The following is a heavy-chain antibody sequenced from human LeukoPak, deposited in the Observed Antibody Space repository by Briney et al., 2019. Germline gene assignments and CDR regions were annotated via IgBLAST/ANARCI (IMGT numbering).Heavy chain of an antibody. J-gene: IGHJ4*02. V-gene: IGHV3-53*01. Sequence: GGSLRLSCAASGFTVSSNSMSWVRQAPGKGLEWVSMIYSGGSTDYADSVKGRFTISRDNSKNTLYLQMNSLRAEDTAVYYCARLYGGNSFDYWGQGTLVTVSS. CDR3: ARLYGGNSFDY. CDR1: GFTVSSNS. D-gene: IGHD4-23*01. CDR2: IYSGGST.